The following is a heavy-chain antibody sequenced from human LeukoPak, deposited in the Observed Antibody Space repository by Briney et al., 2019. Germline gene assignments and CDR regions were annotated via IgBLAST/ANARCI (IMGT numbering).Heavy chain of an antibody. CDR1: GFTFSSYS. D-gene: IGHD2-2*01. Sequence: GGSLRLSCAASGFTFSSYSMHWVRQAPGKGLVWVSRIHSDGGTTSYADSVRGRFTISRDNAKNTLYLQMNSLRAEDTAVYYCARASSTSCYYWGQGTLVTVSS. CDR3: ARASSTSCYY. V-gene: IGHV3-74*01. CDR2: IHSDGGTT. J-gene: IGHJ4*02.